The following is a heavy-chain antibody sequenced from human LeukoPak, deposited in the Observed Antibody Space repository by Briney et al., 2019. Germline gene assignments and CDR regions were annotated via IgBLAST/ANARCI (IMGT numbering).Heavy chain of an antibody. Sequence: ASVKVSCKASGYTFTGYYMHWVRQAPGQGLEWMGWINPNSGGTNYAQKFQGRVTMTRDTSISTAYMELSRLRSDDTAVYYCARGQYYYDSSGYSDYWGQGTLVTVSS. CDR1: GYTFTGYY. CDR3: ARGQYYYDSSGYSDY. V-gene: IGHV1-2*02. D-gene: IGHD3-22*01. J-gene: IGHJ4*02. CDR2: INPNSGGT.